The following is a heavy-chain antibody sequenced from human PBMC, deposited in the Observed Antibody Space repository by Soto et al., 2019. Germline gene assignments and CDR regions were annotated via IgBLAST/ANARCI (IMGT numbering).Heavy chain of an antibody. D-gene: IGHD2-15*01. J-gene: IGHJ3*02. V-gene: IGHV1-18*01. CDR3: ARDLRGYCIGGSCYSGRAFDI. CDR1: GYTFTSYG. CDR2: ISAYNGNT. Sequence: QVQLVQSGAEVKKPGASVKVSCKASGYTFTSYGIIWVRQAPGQGLEWMGWISAYNGNTNYAQKLQGRVTMTTDTPTSTAYMELRSLRSEDTAVFFCARDLRGYCIGGSCYSGRAFDIGGQWTMVTVSS.